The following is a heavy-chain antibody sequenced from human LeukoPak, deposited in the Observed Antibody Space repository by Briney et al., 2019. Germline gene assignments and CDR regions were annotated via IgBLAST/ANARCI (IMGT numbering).Heavy chain of an antibody. CDR1: GGSISSYY. CDR3: ARVGCGGDCYSSEYYYYYGMDV. J-gene: IGHJ6*02. CDR2: IYYSGST. Sequence: PSETLSLTCTVSGGSISSYYWSWIRQPPGKGLEWIGYIYYSGSTNYNPSLKSRVTISVDTSKNQFSLKLSSVTAADTAVYYCARVGCGGDCYSSEYYYYYGMDVWGQGTTVIVSS. V-gene: IGHV4-59*01. D-gene: IGHD2-21*02.